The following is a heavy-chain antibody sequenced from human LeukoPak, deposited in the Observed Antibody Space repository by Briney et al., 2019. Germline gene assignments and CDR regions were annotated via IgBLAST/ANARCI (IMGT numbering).Heavy chain of an antibody. CDR1: GFTVSSNY. V-gene: IGHV3-53*01. J-gene: IGHJ3*02. Sequence: GGSLRLSWAASGFTVSSNYMSWVRQAPGKGLEWVSVIYSGGSTYYADSVKGRFTISRDNSKNTLYLQMNSLRAEDTAVYYCARVRYYDSSGLDAFDIWGQGTMVTVSS. CDR3: ARVRYYDSSGLDAFDI. D-gene: IGHD3-22*01. CDR2: IYSGGST.